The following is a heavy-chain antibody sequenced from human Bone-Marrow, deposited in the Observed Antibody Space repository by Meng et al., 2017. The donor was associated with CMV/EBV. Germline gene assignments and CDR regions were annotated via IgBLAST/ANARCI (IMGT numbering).Heavy chain of an antibody. CDR3: ARIHGGPRCYGDY. CDR2: IDWDDDK. Sequence: SGPTLVKPTETLTLTCTVSGFSLSTSGMCVSWVRQPPGKALEWLALIDWDDDKSFSTSLKTRLTISKDTSKNQVVLTMTNMDPVDTATYYCARIHGGPRCYGDYWGQGTLVTVSS. CDR1: GFSLSTSGMC. D-gene: IGHD2-15*01. V-gene: IGHV2-70*19. J-gene: IGHJ4*02.